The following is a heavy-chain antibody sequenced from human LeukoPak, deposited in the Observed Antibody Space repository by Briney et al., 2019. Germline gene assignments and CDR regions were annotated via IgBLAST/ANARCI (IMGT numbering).Heavy chain of an antibody. CDR2: IKQDGSDK. D-gene: IGHD2/OR15-2a*01. J-gene: IGHJ4*02. CDR1: GFTFSSYW. CDR3: ARTRLSSDC. V-gene: IGHV3-7*01. Sequence: GGSLRLSCAASGFTFSSYWITGFAQAPGRGLEWVASIKQDGSDKNYVDSVKGRFTISRDNAKNSLYLQMNSLRDEDTAVYYCARTRLSSDCWGQGTLVTVSS.